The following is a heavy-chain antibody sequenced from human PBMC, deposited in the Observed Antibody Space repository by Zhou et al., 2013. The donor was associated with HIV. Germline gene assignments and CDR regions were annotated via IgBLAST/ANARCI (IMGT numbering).Heavy chain of an antibody. D-gene: IGHD3-22*01. CDR1: GGTFSSYA. J-gene: IGHJ4*02. V-gene: IGHV1-69*05. CDR2: IIPIFGTA. Sequence: QVQLVQSGAEVKKPGSSVKVSCKASGGTFSSYAISWVRQAPGQGLEWMGGIIPIFGTANYAQKFQGRVTITTDESTSTAYMELSSLRSEDTAVYYCASSGPITAYYYDSSGYYALDYWGQGTLVTVSS. CDR3: ASSGPITAYYYDSSGYYALDY.